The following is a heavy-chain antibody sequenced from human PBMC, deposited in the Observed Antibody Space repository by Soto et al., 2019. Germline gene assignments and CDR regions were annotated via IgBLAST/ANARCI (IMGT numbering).Heavy chain of an antibody. CDR2: ISYDGSNK. CDR1: GFTFSSYG. Sequence: PGGSLRLSCAASGFTFSSYGMHWVRQAPGKGLEWVVVISYDGSNKYYADSVKGRFTISRDNSKNTLYLQMNSLRAEDTAVYYCAKGSSVGYYYDSSGIRDSGAFDIWGQGTMVTVSS. CDR3: AKGSSVGYYYDSSGIRDSGAFDI. D-gene: IGHD3-22*01. J-gene: IGHJ3*02. V-gene: IGHV3-30*18.